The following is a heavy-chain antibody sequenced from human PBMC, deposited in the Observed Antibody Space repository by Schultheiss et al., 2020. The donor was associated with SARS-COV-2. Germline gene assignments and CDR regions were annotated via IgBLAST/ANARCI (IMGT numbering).Heavy chain of an antibody. D-gene: IGHD6-13*01. Sequence: SETLSLTCAVSGGSISSSNWWSWVRQPPGKGLEWIGEIYHSGSTNYNPSLKSRVTISVDTSKNQFSLKLSSVTAADTAVYYCARQVGYSSSWATYYYYGMDVWGQGTTVTVSS. CDR1: GGSISSSNW. CDR2: IYHSGST. J-gene: IGHJ6*02. V-gene: IGHV4-4*02. CDR3: ARQVGYSSSWATYYYYGMDV.